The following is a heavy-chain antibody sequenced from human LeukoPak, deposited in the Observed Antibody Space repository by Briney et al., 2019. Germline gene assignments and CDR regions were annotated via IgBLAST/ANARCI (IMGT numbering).Heavy chain of an antibody. CDR3: ARGRYCSSTSCYTPLHY. CDR2: ISAYSGGT. D-gene: IGHD2-2*02. J-gene: IGHJ4*02. Sequence: ASVKVSCKASGYTFTNYDISWVRQAPGQGLEWMGWISAYSGGTNYAQKFQGRVTMTRDTSISTAYMELSRLRSDDTAVYYCARGRYCSSTSCYTPLHYWGQGTLVTVSS. CDR1: GYTFTNYD. V-gene: IGHV1-2*02.